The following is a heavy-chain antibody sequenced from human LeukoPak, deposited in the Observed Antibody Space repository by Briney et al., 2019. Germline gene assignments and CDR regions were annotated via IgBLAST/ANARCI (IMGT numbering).Heavy chain of an antibody. V-gene: IGHV4-59*01. CDR2: IYYSGST. D-gene: IGHD1-26*01. CDR1: GGSISRYY. J-gene: IGHJ4*02. CDR3: ARDTGELPLDY. Sequence: SETLSLTCTASGGSISRYYWSWIRQPPGKGLEWIGYIYYSGSTNSNPSLKSRVTISVDTSKNQFSLKLSSVTAADTAVYYCARDTGELPLDYWGQGTLVTVSS.